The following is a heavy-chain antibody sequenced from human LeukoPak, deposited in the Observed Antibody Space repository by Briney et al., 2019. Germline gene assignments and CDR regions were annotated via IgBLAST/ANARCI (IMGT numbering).Heavy chain of an antibody. CDR1: GGSISSRNW. CDR3: ARDLPYGSGSYYKGLGAFDI. Sequence: SGTLSLTCAVSGGSISSRNWWSWVRQPPGKGLEWIGEIYHSGSTNYNPSLKSRVTISVDRSKNQFSLKLSSVTAADTAVYYCARDLPYGSGSYYKGLGAFDIWGQGTMVTVSS. J-gene: IGHJ3*02. CDR2: IYHSGST. V-gene: IGHV4-4*02. D-gene: IGHD3-10*01.